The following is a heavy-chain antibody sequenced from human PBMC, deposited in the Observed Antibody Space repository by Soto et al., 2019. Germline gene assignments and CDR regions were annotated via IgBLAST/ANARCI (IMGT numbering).Heavy chain of an antibody. CDR2: INSDGSST. D-gene: IGHD3-16*01. CDR3: VLRKLVHP. V-gene: IGHV3-74*01. CDR1: GFTFSSYW. J-gene: IGHJ5*02. Sequence: PGESLKISCAASGFTFSSYWMHWVRQAPGKGLVWVSRINSDGSSTSYADSVKGRFTISRDNAKNTLYLQMNSLRAEDTAVYYCVLRKLVHPLGQGTLVTVSS.